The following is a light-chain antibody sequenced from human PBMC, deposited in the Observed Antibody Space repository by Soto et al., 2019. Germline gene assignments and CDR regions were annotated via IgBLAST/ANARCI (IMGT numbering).Light chain of an antibody. CDR1: SSNIGAGYD. J-gene: IGLJ2*01. CDR3: QSYDSSLSGYVV. CDR2: GNS. V-gene: IGLV1-40*01. Sequence: QSVLTQPPSVSGAPGQRVTISCTGSSSNIGAGYDVHWYQQLPGTAPKLLIYGNSNRPSGVPDRFSGSKSGXXXSLAITGLQAEDEADYYCQSYDSSLSGYVVFGGGTKVTVL.